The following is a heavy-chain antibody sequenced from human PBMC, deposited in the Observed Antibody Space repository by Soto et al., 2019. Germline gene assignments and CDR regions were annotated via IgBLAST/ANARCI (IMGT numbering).Heavy chain of an antibody. D-gene: IGHD3-9*01. J-gene: IGHJ5*02. V-gene: IGHV1-18*01. Sequence: GASVKVSCKASGYTFTSYGISWVRQAPGQGLEWMGWISAYNGNTNYAQKLQGRVTMTTDTSTSTAYMELRSLRSDDTAVYYCARGIAPGPYDILTGYYRESWFDPWGQGTLVTVSS. CDR2: ISAYNGNT. CDR3: ARGIAPGPYDILTGYYRESWFDP. CDR1: GYTFTSYG.